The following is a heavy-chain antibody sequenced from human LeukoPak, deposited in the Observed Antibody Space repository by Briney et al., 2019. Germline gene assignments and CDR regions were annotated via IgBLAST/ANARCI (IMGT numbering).Heavy chain of an antibody. CDR3: AVVPSSSWSTLLSF. CDR1: GYTLTGLS. V-gene: IGHV1-24*01. Sequence: ASVKVSCKVSGYTLTGLSIHWVRQAPGKGLEWMGGSDPEAGETIYTQKFQNRATLTEDTSTDTAYMELSSLRSDDTAMFYCAVVPSSSWSTLLSFWGQGTLVTVSS. J-gene: IGHJ4*02. CDR2: SDPEAGET. D-gene: IGHD6-13*01.